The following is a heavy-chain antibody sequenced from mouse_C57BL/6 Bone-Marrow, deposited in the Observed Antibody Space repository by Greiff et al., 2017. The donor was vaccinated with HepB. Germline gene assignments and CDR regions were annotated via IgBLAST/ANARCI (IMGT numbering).Heavy chain of an antibody. Sequence: EVKLQESGGGLVKPGGSLKLSCAASGFTFSSYAMSWVRQTPEKRLEWVATISDGGSYTYYPDNVKGRFTISRDNAKNNLYLQMSHLKSEDTAMYYCARDPDLLPYAMDCWGQGTSVTVSS. CDR1: GFTFSSYA. CDR2: ISDGGSYT. CDR3: ARDPDLLPYAMDC. J-gene: IGHJ4*01. D-gene: IGHD2-1*01. V-gene: IGHV5-4*01.